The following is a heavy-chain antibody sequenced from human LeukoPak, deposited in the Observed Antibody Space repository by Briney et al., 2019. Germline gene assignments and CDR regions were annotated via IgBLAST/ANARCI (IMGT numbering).Heavy chain of an antibody. CDR1: GFTFTAYY. J-gene: IGHJ4*02. V-gene: IGHV1-2*02. D-gene: IGHD7-27*01. Sequence: GASVKVSCKASGFTFTAYYMHWVRQAPGQGLEWMGWINPNSGGTNYAQKFQGRVTMTRDTSISTAYMELCRLRSDDTAVYYCARGPHWDPHFDYWGQGTLVTVSS. CDR3: ARGPHWDPHFDY. CDR2: INPNSGGT.